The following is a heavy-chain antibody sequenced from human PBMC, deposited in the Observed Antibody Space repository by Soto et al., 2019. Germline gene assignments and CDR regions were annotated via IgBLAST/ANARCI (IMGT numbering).Heavy chain of an antibody. CDR3: ASRYCSSTSCYPYYYGMDV. Sequence: GGSLRLSCAASGFTSSSYAMSWVRQAPGKGLEWVSAISGSGGSTYYADSVKGRFTISRDNSKNTLYLQMNSLRAEDTAVYYCASRYCSSTSCYPYYYGMDVWGQGTTVTVSS. D-gene: IGHD2-2*01. CDR1: GFTSSSYA. V-gene: IGHV3-23*01. CDR2: ISGSGGST. J-gene: IGHJ6*02.